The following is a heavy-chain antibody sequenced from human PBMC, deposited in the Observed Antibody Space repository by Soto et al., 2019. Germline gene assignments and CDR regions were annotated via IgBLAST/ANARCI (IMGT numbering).Heavy chain of an antibody. CDR1: GFTFSGSA. J-gene: IGHJ3*02. V-gene: IGHV3-73*01. D-gene: IGHD6-13*01. Sequence: GGSLRLSCAASGFTFSGSAMHWVRQASGKGLEWVGRIRSKANSYATAYAASVKGRFTISRDDSKNTAYLQMNSLKTEDTAVYYCTRGKYSSSWFDAFDIWGQGTMVTVSS. CDR3: TRGKYSSSWFDAFDI. CDR2: IRSKANSYAT.